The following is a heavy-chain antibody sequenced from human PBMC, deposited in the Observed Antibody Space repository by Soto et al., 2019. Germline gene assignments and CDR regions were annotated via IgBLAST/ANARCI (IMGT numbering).Heavy chain of an antibody. CDR3: ARGDRGAFDL. Sequence: EVQLVESEGGLVQPGGSLRLSCAASGFTFSYYWMHWVRQAPGQGLVWVSRIHSDGSSTTYADSVKGRCTISRDNAKNTLYLQMNSLRAEDTAVYYCARGDRGAFDLWGQGTMVTVS. J-gene: IGHJ3*01. CDR1: GFTFSYYW. V-gene: IGHV3-74*01. D-gene: IGHD2-21*02. CDR2: IHSDGSST.